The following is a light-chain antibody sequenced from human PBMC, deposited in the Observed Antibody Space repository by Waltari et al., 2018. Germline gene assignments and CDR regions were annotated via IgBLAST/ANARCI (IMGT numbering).Light chain of an antibody. CDR2: DAS. CDR1: QRINIY. V-gene: IGKV3-11*01. Sequence: DIVLTQSPATLSLSPGERATLSCRASQRINIYLAWYQQKPGQAPRLLIFDASKRATGIPPRFSGSGSGTDFTLTISSLEPEDFAVYYCQQRDTFGQGTKLEIK. CDR3: QQRDT. J-gene: IGKJ2*01.